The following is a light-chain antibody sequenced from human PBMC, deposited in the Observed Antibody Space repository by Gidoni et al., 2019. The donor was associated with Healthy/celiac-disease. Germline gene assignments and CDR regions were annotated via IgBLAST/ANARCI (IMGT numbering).Light chain of an antibody. CDR2: AAS. V-gene: IGKV1-39*01. CDR1: QSISSY. J-gene: IGKJ2*01. CDR3: QQSYSTPYT. Sequence: DIHMTQSPSSLSASVGDRVTITCRASQSISSYLNWYQQKPGKAPKLLIYAASSLQSGVPSRFSGSGSGTDFTLNISSLQPEDFATYYCQQSYSTPYTFGQGTKLEIK.